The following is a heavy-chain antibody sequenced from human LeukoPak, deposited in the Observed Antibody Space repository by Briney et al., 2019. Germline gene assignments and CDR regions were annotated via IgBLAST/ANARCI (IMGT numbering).Heavy chain of an antibody. CDR1: GLSISSNY. J-gene: IGHJ4*02. V-gene: IGHV4-59*13. Sequence: SETLSLTCTVSGLSISSNYWSWLRQPPGKGLEWIGYISYSGSNNYNPSLKSRVTISMDTSKNQPSLSLRSVTAADTAVYYCAGYDHTNYLAHWGQGTLVTVSS. CDR2: ISYSGSN. D-gene: IGHD4-11*01. CDR3: AGYDHTNYLAH.